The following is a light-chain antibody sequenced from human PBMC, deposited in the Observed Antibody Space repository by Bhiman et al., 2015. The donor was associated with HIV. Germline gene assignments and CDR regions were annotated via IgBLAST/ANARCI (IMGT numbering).Light chain of an antibody. J-gene: IGLJ1*01. CDR2: QDN. V-gene: IGLV3-1*01. CDR3: QAWDSGTAV. CDR1: KLGDKY. Sequence: SYELTQPPSVSVSPGQTASITCSGDKLGDKYACWYQQKPGQSPVLVIYQDNKRPSGIPERFSGSNSGNTATLTISGTQAMDEADYYCQAWDSGTAVFGTGTKVTVL.